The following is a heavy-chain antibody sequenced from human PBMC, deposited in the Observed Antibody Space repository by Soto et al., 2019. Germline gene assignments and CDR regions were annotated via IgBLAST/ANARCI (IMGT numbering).Heavy chain of an antibody. CDR2: IYWNDDK. V-gene: IGHV2-5*01. D-gene: IGHD3-22*01. CDR3: ARRHYYGSSGYLYYFDC. J-gene: IGHJ4*02. CDR1: GFSLSTSGVG. Sequence: SGPTLVNPTQTLTLTCTFSGFSLSTSGVGVGWIRQPPGKALEWLALIYWNDDKRYSPSLKSRLTITKDTSKNQVVLTMTNMDPVDTATYYCARRHYYGSSGYLYYFDCWGQGTLVTVSS.